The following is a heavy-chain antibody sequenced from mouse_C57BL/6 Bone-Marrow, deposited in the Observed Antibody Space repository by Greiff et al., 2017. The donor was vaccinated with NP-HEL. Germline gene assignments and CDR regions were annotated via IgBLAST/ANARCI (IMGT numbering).Heavy chain of an antibody. V-gene: IGHV1-61*01. Sequence: VKLQQPGAELVRPGSSVKLSCKASGYTFTSYWMDWVKQRPGQGLEWIGNIYPSDSETHYNQKFKDKATLTVDKSSSTAYMQLSSLTSEDSAVYYCARRGRRYLWGQGTTLTVSS. J-gene: IGHJ2*01. CDR3: ARRGRRYL. CDR2: IYPSDSET. D-gene: IGHD2-14*01. CDR1: GYTFTSYW.